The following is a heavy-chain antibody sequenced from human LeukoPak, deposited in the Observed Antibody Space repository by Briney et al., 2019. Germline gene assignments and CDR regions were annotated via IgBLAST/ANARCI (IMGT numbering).Heavy chain of an antibody. CDR1: GGSVSSGSYY. V-gene: IGHV4-61*01. D-gene: IGHD5-24*01. CDR2: IHYTGST. J-gene: IGHJ4*02. CDR3: ARGRGGSPPLDY. Sequence: SETQSLTCTVSGGSVSSGSYYWSWIRQPPGKGLEWIGFIHYTGSTNYNPSLKSRVTISVDTSKNQFSLNLSSVTAADTAVYYRARGRGGSPPLDYWGQGTLVTVSS.